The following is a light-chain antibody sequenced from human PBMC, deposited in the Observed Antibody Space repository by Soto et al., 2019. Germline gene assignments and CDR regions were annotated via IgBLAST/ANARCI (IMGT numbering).Light chain of an antibody. J-gene: IGLJ2*01. Sequence: QTVVTQPPSASGTPGQRVTISCSGSSSNIGSNTVSWYQQLPGTAPKLLIYSNNQRPSGVPDRFSGSKSGTSTSLAISGLQSEDEADYYCAAWDDSLNGPIFGGGTKLTVL. CDR1: SSNIGSNT. V-gene: IGLV1-44*01. CDR2: SNN. CDR3: AAWDDSLNGPI.